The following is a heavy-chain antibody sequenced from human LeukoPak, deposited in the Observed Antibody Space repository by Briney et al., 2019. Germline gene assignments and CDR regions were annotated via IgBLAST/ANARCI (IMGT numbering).Heavy chain of an antibody. V-gene: IGHV1-8*03. CDR3: ARSGRISSAYYLVPYFDY. CDR2: MNPNSGNT. CDR1: GYTFTNYD. Sequence: ASVKVSRKASGYTFTNYDINWVRQATGQGLKWMGWMNPNSGNTGYAQKFQGRVTITRNTSISTTYMELSSLRSEDTAVYYCARSGRISSAYYLVPYFDYWGQGTLVTVSS. D-gene: IGHD3-22*01. J-gene: IGHJ4*02.